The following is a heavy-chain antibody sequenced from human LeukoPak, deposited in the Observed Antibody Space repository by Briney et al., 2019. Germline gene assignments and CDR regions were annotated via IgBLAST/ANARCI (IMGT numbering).Heavy chain of an antibody. CDR1: GGSFSGYY. V-gene: IGHV4-34*01. D-gene: IGHD3-9*01. CDR3: ASSRSGILTGYYKNPDLPLDY. J-gene: IGHJ4*02. Sequence: SETLSLTCAVYGGSFSGYYWSWIRQPPGKGLEWIGEINHSGSTNYNPSLKSRVTISVDTSKNQFSLKLSSVTAADTAVYYCASSRSGILTGYYKNPDLPLDYWGQGTLVTVSS. CDR2: INHSGST.